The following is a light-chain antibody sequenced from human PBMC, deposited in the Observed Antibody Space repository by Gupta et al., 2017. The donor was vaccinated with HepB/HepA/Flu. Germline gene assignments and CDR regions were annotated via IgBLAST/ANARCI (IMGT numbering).Light chain of an antibody. J-gene: IGKJ3*01. CDR1: QSILRY. CDR2: TAS. V-gene: IGKV1-39*01. CDR3: QQTYSVPPT. Sequence: DIYMTQSPSSLSAPVGDRVTITCRSSQSILRYLNWFQKKPGKAPNLLIYTASSLQSGVPTGFSGGGSGTDFTLNISSLQPEDFATYYCQQTYSVPPTFGPGTKVDVK.